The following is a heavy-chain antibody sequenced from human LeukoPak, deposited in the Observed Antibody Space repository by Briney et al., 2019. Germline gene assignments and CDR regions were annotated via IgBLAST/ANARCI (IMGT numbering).Heavy chain of an antibody. J-gene: IGHJ4*02. V-gene: IGHV1-18*01. Sequence: ASVKVSCKASGYTFTSYGISWVRQAPGQGLEWMGWISAYNGNTNYAQKLQGRVTMTTDTSTSTAYMELRSLRSDDTAVYYCARVPDSLLGIAVAGIDPLFDYWGQGTLVTVSS. CDR2: ISAYNGNT. CDR3: ARVPDSLLGIAVAGIDPLFDY. D-gene: IGHD6-19*01. CDR1: GYTFTSYG.